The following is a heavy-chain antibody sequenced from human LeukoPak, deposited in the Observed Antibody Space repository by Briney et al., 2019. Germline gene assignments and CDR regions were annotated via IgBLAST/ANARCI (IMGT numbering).Heavy chain of an antibody. V-gene: IGHV4-39*01. J-gene: IGHJ6*03. CDR3: ARHSGYSYGYAYYYYYMDV. D-gene: IGHD5-18*01. CDR1: GGSISSSSYY. Sequence: SETLSLTCTVSGGSISSSSYYWGWIRQPPGKELVWIGCIYYSGITYYNPFLKSRVTISVDPSKNQFSLKLSSVTAADTAVYYCARHSGYSYGYAYYYYYMDVWGKGTTVTVSS. CDR2: IYYSGIT.